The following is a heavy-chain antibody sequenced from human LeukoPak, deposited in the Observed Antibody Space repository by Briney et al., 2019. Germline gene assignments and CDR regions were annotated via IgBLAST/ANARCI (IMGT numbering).Heavy chain of an antibody. V-gene: IGHV3-30*02. CDR3: ARDLGGGGSYYYFDY. D-gene: IGHD1-26*01. CDR1: GFTFSSYG. CDR2: IRYDGSNK. J-gene: IGHJ4*02. Sequence: GGSLRLSCAASGFTFSSYGMHWVRQAPGKGLEWVAFIRYDGSNKYYADSVKGRFTISRDNSKNTLYLQMNSLRAEDTAVYYCARDLGGGGSYYYFDYWGQGTLVTVSS.